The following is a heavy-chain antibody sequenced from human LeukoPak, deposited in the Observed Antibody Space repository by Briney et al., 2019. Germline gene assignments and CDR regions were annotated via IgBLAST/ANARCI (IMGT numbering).Heavy chain of an antibody. D-gene: IGHD5-18*01. Sequence: ASVKVSCKASGYTFTSYYMHWVRQAPGQGLEWMGIINPSGGSTSYAQKFQGRVTMTRDMSTSTVYMELSSLRSEDTAVYYCARDLAGVGYSYGSNFDYWGQGTLVTVFS. CDR3: ARDLAGVGYSYGSNFDY. CDR1: GYTFTSYY. J-gene: IGHJ4*02. V-gene: IGHV1-46*01. CDR2: INPSGGST.